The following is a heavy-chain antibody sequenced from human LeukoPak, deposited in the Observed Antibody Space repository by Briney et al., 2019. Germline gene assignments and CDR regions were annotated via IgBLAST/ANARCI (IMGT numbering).Heavy chain of an antibody. Sequence: GGSLRLSCAASGFTFSSYSMNWVRQAPGKGLEWVSSISGSSSYIYYADSVKGRFTISRDNAKNSLYLQMNSLRAEDTAVYYCAKDPYSSSWSDYHYYMDVWGKGTTVTISS. J-gene: IGHJ6*03. CDR2: ISGSSSYI. V-gene: IGHV3-21*01. CDR3: AKDPYSSSWSDYHYYMDV. CDR1: GFTFSSYS. D-gene: IGHD6-13*01.